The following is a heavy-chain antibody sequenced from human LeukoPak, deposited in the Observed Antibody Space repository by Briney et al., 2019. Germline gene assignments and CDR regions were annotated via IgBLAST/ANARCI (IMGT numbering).Heavy chain of an antibody. CDR2: ISWNSGSI. J-gene: IGHJ3*02. Sequence: PGGSLRLSCAASGFTFDDYAMHWVRQAPGKGLEWVSSISWNSGSIGYADSVKGRFTISRDNAKNSLYLQMNSLRAEDMALYYCAKDEFVASDFTGAFDIWGQGTMVTVSS. CDR3: AKDEFVASDFTGAFDI. CDR1: GFTFDDYA. D-gene: IGHD2-8*02. V-gene: IGHV3-9*03.